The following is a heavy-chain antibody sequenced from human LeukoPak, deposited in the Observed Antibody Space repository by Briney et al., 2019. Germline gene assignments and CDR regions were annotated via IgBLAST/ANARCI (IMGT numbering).Heavy chain of an antibody. CDR3: AKALNGLVDY. D-gene: IGHD6-19*01. CDR1: GFTFSDYG. Sequence: GGSLRLSCAASGFTFSDYGMHWVRQAPGKGLEWVAVTWYDGSNKYYADSVKGRFTISRDNSKNTLYLQMNSLRAEDTAVYYCAKALNGLVDYWGQGTLVTVSS. V-gene: IGHV3-33*06. CDR2: TWYDGSNK. J-gene: IGHJ4*02.